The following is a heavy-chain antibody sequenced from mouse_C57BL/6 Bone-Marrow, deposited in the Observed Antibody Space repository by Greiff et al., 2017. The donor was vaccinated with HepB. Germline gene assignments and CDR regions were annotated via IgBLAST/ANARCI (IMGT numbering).Heavy chain of an antibody. Sequence: QVHVKQSGAELVKPGASVKISCKASGYAFSSYWMNWVKQRPGKGLEWIGQIYPGDGDTNYNGKFKGKATLTADKSSSTAYMQLSSLTSEDSAVYFCARQEAPYGGFAYWGQGTLVTVSA. D-gene: IGHD1-1*01. J-gene: IGHJ3*01. V-gene: IGHV1-80*01. CDR3: ARQEAPYGGFAY. CDR1: GYAFSSYW. CDR2: IYPGDGDT.